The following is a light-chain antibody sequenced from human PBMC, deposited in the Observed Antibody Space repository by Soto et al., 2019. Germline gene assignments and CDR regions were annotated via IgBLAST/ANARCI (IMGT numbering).Light chain of an antibody. Sequence: DIQMPKSPSTLSASVGARVTITCRASQSISSWLAWYQQKPGKAPKLLIYKASSLESGVPSRFSGSGSGTEFTLTISSLQPDDFATYYCQQYNSYSPVTVGGGNKVDIK. CDR1: QSISSW. CDR3: QQYNSYSPVT. CDR2: KAS. V-gene: IGKV1-5*03. J-gene: IGKJ4*01.